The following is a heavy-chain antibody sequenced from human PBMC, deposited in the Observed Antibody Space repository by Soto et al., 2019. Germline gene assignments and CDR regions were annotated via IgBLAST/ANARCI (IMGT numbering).Heavy chain of an antibody. J-gene: IGHJ4*02. CDR1: GFTFSIYA. CDR3: AKDLAMVRGVISGTLDY. V-gene: IGHV3-23*01. D-gene: IGHD3-10*01. Sequence: GSLRLSCAASGFTFSIYAMSWVRQAPGKGLEWVSAISGSGGSTYYADSVKGRFTISRDNSKNTLYLQMNSLRAEDTAVYYCAKDLAMVRGVISGTLDYWGQGTLVTVSS. CDR2: ISGSGGST.